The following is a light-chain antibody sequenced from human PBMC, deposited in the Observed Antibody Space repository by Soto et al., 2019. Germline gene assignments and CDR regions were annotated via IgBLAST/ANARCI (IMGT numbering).Light chain of an antibody. CDR3: QQYNHWYS. CDR1: QTVNSW. Sequence: DIPMTQSPSTLSASVGDRVTITCRASQTVNSWLARYQQKPGKAPKLLIYKASTLESGVPSRFSGSGSGTDFTLTISSLQPDDFATYYCQQYNHWYSLGQGTKLQIK. CDR2: KAS. J-gene: IGKJ2*01. V-gene: IGKV1-5*03.